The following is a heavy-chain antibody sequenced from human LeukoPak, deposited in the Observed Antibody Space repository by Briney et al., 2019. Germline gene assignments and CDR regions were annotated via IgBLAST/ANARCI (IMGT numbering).Heavy chain of an antibody. CDR2: IYYSGST. D-gene: IGHD3-10*01. CDR1: GGSISSSSYY. CDR3: ARHYGSGSYYRYGMDV. V-gene: IGHV4-39*01. Sequence: SETLSLTCTVSGGSISSSSYYWGWIRQPPGKGLEWIGSIYYSGSTYYNPSLKSRATISVDTSKNQFSLKLSSVTAADTAVYYCARHYGSGSYYRYGMDVWGQGTTVTVSS. J-gene: IGHJ6*02.